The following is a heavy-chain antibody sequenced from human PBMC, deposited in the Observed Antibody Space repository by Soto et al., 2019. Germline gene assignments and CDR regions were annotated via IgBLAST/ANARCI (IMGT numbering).Heavy chain of an antibody. CDR1: GFTFSSYW. D-gene: IGHD5-12*01. J-gene: IGHJ3*02. CDR3: ARDVDYAFDI. CDR2: ITGSSSNI. Sequence: GGSLRLSCAASGFTFSSYWMHWVRQAPGKGLEWISYITGSSSNINYADSVKGRFTISRDNAKNSVYLQMNDLRVEDTAVYLCARDVDYAFDIWGQGTMVTVSS. V-gene: IGHV3-48*01.